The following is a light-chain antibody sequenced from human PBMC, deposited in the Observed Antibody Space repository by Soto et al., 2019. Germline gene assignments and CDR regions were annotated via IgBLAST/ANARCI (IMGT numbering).Light chain of an antibody. V-gene: IGLV1-40*01. CDR2: GNN. Sequence: QSLLTQPPSVSGAPGQRVTISCTGSSSNIGAGYDVHWYQHLPGTAPKLLIYGNNNRPSGVPDRFSGSKSGTSASLAITGLQAEDEADYYCQSYDSSLSGSVFGGGTKLTVL. CDR1: SSNIGAGYD. J-gene: IGLJ2*01. CDR3: QSYDSSLSGSV.